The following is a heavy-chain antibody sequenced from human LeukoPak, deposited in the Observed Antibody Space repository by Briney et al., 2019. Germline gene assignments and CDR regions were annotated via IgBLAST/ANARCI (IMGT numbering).Heavy chain of an antibody. CDR1: GFTFTDYY. CDR3: ARVDCSSTSCYEFDY. D-gene: IGHD2-2*01. CDR2: TSSSGSPI. J-gene: IGHJ4*02. V-gene: IGHV3-11*04. Sequence: PGGSLRLSCAASGFTFTDYYMSWIRQAPGKGLDWVSYTSSSGSPIYYAGSVMGRFAISRDNAKNSLSLQMNSLRAEDTAVYYCARVDCSSTSCYEFDYWGQGTLVIVSS.